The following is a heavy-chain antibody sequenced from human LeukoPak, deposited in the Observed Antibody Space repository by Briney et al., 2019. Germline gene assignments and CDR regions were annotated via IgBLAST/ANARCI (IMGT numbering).Heavy chain of an antibody. CDR2: IGSSSGTI. CDR1: GFTFGEYS. Sequence: GGSLRLSCAASGFTFGEYSMNWVRQAPGKGLEWVSYIGSSSGTIYYADSVKGRFTISRDNAKNSLYLQMDSLRDDDTAVYYCAKEPPGQLRVGDYWGQRTLVTVSS. J-gene: IGHJ4*02. V-gene: IGHV3-48*02. D-gene: IGHD6-6*01. CDR3: AKEPPGQLRVGDY.